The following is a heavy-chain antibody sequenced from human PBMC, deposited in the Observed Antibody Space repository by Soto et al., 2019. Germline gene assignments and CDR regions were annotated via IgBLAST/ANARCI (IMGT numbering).Heavy chain of an antibody. Sequence: EVQLLESGGGLVQPGGSLRLSCAASGFTCSCYAMSWVRQAPGKGLEWVSAISGSGGSTYYADSVKGRFTISRDNSKNTLYLQMNSLRAEDTAVYYCAKSDTTNRIWCPFDYWGQGTLVTVSS. CDR2: ISGSGGST. V-gene: IGHV3-23*01. CDR1: GFTCSCYA. J-gene: IGHJ4*02. D-gene: IGHD1-1*01. CDR3: AKSDTTNRIWCPFDY.